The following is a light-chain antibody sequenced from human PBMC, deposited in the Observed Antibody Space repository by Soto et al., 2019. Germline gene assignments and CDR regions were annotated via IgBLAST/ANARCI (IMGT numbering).Light chain of an antibody. CDR3: QQYGTSPFT. CDR2: GGS. CDR1: QSVGTS. Sequence: EVVLRQSPDTLSLSPGERATLSCRASQSVGTSLAWYQQKPGQAPRLLIYGGSIRATGIPDRFGGSGSGTGFTLTVRRVEPEDFAVYHCQQYGTSPFTFGGGTKMEMK. J-gene: IGKJ4*01. V-gene: IGKV3-20*01.